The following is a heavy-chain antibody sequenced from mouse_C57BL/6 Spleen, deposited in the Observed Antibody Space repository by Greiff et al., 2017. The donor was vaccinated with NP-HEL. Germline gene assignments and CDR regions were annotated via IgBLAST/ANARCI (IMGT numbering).Heavy chain of an antibody. J-gene: IGHJ1*03. CDR1: GYSFTDYN. CDR2: INPNYGTT. Sequence: EVQLQQSGPELVKPGASVKISCKASGYSFTDYNMNWVKQSNGKSLEWIGVINPNYGTTSYNQKFQGKTTLTVDQSSSTAYMQLNSLTSEDSAVYYFANYYGSSYGWYFDVWGTGTTVTVSS. CDR3: ANYYGSSYGWYFDV. D-gene: IGHD1-1*01. V-gene: IGHV1-39*01.